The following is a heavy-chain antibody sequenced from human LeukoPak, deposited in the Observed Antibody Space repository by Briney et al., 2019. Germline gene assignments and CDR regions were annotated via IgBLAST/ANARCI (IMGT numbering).Heavy chain of an antibody. CDR2: INHSGST. D-gene: IGHD3-22*01. CDR1: GGSISSYY. V-gene: IGHV4-34*01. CDR3: ARRRDYYDSSGFHDAFDI. Sequence: SETLSLTCTVSGGSISSYYWSWIRQPPGKGLEWIGEINHSGSTNYNPSLKSRVTISVDTSKNQFSLKLSSVTAADTAVYYCARRRDYYDSSGFHDAFDIWGQGTMVTVSS. J-gene: IGHJ3*02.